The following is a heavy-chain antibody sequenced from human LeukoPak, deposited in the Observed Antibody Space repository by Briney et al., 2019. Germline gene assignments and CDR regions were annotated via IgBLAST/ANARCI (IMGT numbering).Heavy chain of an antibody. V-gene: IGHV1-2*02. D-gene: IGHD3-10*01. CDR3: ARIRYYNGSGSYSLGY. CDR1: GYTFIDYY. Sequence: VASVKVSCKASGYTFIDYYIHWVRQAPGQGLEWMEWINPNSGGTNYGQKFQGRVTMTRDTSISTAYMELSRPISDETAVYYCARIRYYNGSGSYSLGYWGQGTLVTVSS. CDR2: INPNSGGT. J-gene: IGHJ4*02.